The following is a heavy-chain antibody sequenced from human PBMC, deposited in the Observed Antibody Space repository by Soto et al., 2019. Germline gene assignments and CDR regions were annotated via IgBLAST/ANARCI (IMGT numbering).Heavy chain of an antibody. CDR2: IIPILGIA. Sequence: ASVKVSCKASGGTFSSYTISWVRQAPGQGLEWMGRIIPILGIANYAQKFQGRVTITADKSTSTAYMELSSLRSEDTAVYYCARGVIITFGGVIAPRDNWFEPWGQGTLVTVSS. CDR1: GGTFSSYT. D-gene: IGHD3-16*02. J-gene: IGHJ5*02. V-gene: IGHV1-69*02. CDR3: ARGVIITFGGVIAPRDNWFEP.